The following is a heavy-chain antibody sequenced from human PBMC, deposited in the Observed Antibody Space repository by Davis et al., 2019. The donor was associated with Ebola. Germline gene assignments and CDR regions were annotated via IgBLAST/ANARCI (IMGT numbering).Heavy chain of an antibody. CDR1: GGSISSGGYS. V-gene: IGHV4-30-4*07. CDR2: IYYSGST. CDR3: ARGTGPVDY. J-gene: IGHJ4*02. D-gene: IGHD1-14*01. Sequence: SETLSLTCAVSGGSISSGGYSWSWIRQPPGKGLEWIGYIYYSGSTYYNPSLKSRVTISVDTSKNQFSLKLSSVTVADTAVYYCARGTGPVDYWGQGTLVTVSS.